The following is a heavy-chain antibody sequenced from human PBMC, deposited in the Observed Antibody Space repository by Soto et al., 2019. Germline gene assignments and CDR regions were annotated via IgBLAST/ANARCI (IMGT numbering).Heavy chain of an antibody. Sequence: GGSLRLSCAASGFTFSSYAMSWVRQAPGKGLEWVSAISGSGGSTYYADSVKGRFTISRDNSKNTLYLQMNSLRAEDTAVYYCAKAIPDSSGYIDARYYYYGMDVWGQGTTVTVSS. D-gene: IGHD3-22*01. CDR2: ISGSGGST. CDR1: GFTFSSYA. CDR3: AKAIPDSSGYIDARYYYYGMDV. V-gene: IGHV3-23*01. J-gene: IGHJ6*02.